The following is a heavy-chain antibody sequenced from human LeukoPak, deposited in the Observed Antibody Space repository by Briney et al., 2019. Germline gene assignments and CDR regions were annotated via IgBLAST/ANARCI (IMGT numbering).Heavy chain of an antibody. Sequence: SETLSLTCAVYGDSLRGYYWTWIRQSPGKGLEWIGEINHSGSTNYNPSLKSRVTISVDTSKNQFSLNLTSVTAADTSIYYCASNVPGTIYFDPWGQGTLVTVSS. CDR2: INHSGST. CDR1: GDSLRGYY. J-gene: IGHJ4*02. V-gene: IGHV4-34*01. CDR3: ASNVPGTIYFDP. D-gene: IGHD1-14*01.